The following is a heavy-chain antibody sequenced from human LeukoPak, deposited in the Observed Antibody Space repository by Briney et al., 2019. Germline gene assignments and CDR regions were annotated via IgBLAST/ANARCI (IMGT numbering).Heavy chain of an antibody. CDR2: INPNSGGT. CDR1: GYTFTGYY. CDR3: ARGPKAGWIYVWFDP. J-gene: IGHJ5*02. Sequence: GASVKVSCKASGYTFTGYYMHWVRQAPGHGLEWMGWINPNSGGTNYAQKFQGRVTMTRDTSISTAYMELSRLTSDDTAVYYCARGPKAGWIYVWFDPWGQGTLVTVSS. D-gene: IGHD1-7*01. V-gene: IGHV1-2*02.